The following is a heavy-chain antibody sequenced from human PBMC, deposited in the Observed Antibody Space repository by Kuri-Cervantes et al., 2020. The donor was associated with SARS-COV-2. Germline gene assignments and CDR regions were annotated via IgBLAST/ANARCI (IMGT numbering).Heavy chain of an antibody. CDR2: INPNSGGT. CDR3: ARDRSLITELHDAFDI. CDR1: GYTFTGYY. D-gene: IGHD1-20*01. V-gene: IGHV1-2*02. J-gene: IGHJ3*02. Sequence: ASVKVSCKASGYTFTGYYMHWVRQAPGQGLEWMGWINPNSGGTNYAQKFQGRVTMTRDTSISTAYMEPSRLRSDDTAVYYCARDRSLITELHDAFDIWGQGTMVTVSS.